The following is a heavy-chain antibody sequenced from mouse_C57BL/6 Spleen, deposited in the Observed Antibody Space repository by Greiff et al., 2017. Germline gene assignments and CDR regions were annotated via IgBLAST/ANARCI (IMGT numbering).Heavy chain of an antibody. Sequence: EVKLVESGGGLVKPGGSLKLSCEASGFTFSRYTLSWVRQTPEKRLEWVATISGGGGNTYYPDSVKGRFTLSRDNAKNTLYLEMSSLRWEDPALYYCARQMGDYDLDYFDYWGQGTTLTVSA. J-gene: IGHJ2*01. CDR3: ARQMGDYDLDYFDY. V-gene: IGHV5-9*01. CDR2: ISGGGGNT. CDR1: GFTFSRYT. D-gene: IGHD2-4*01.